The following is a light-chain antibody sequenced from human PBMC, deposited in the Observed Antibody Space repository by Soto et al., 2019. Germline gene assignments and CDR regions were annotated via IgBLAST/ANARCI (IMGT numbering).Light chain of an antibody. Sequence: QSALTQPPSASGSPGQSVTISCTGTSSDVGVYNYVSWYQQHPGKAPKLMIYEVNKRPSGVPDRFPGSKSGNTASLTVSGLQAEDEADYYCSSSDAGNNNYVFGTGTKLTVL. CDR2: EVN. CDR1: SSDVGVYNY. V-gene: IGLV2-8*01. J-gene: IGLJ1*01. CDR3: SSDAGNNNYV.